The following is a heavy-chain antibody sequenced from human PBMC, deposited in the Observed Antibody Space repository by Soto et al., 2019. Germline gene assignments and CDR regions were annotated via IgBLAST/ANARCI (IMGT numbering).Heavy chain of an antibody. V-gene: IGHV3-13*04. CDR1: GFTFSSYD. Sequence: PGGSLRLSCAAYGFTFSSYDMHWVRQATGKGLEWVSAIGTAGDTYYPGSVKGRFTISRENAKNSLYLQMNSLRAGDTAVYYCARGAISGWFDPWGQGTLVTVSS. D-gene: IGHD3-9*01. CDR3: ARGAISGWFDP. J-gene: IGHJ5*02. CDR2: IGTAGDT.